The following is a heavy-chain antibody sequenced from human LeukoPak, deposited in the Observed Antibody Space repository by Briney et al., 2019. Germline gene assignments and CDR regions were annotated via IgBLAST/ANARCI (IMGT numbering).Heavy chain of an antibody. V-gene: IGHV3-9*01. CDR1: GFTFDDYA. CDR3: AKDWDSSGWYLGGFDY. CDR2: ISWNSGSI. J-gene: IGHJ4*02. D-gene: IGHD6-19*01. Sequence: PGRSLRLSCAASGFTFDDYAMHWVWQAPGKGLEWVSGISWNSGSIGYADSVKGRFTISRDNAKNSLYLQMNSLRAEDTALYYCAKDWDSSGWYLGGFDYWGQGTLVTVSS.